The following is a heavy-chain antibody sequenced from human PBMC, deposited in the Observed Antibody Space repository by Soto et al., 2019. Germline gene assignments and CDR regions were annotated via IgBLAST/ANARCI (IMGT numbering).Heavy chain of an antibody. Sequence: SETLSLTCTVSGGSISSGGYYWSWIRQHPGKGLEWIGYIYYSGSTYYNPSLKSRVTISVDTSKNQFSLKLSSVTAADTAVYYCARDSTAMGSYYYYGMDGWGQGTTVTVSS. J-gene: IGHJ6*02. D-gene: IGHD5-18*01. CDR1: GGSISSGGYY. V-gene: IGHV4-31*02. CDR3: ARDSTAMGSYYYYGMDG. CDR2: IYYSGST.